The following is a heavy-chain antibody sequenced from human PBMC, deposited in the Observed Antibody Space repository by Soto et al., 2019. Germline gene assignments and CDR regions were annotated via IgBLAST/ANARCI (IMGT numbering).Heavy chain of an antibody. V-gene: IGHV3-73*02. Sequence: EVQLVESGGGLVQPGGSLTLSCAASGFTFGGSAMHWVRQASGKGLEWVGHIRSRTNNYATEYAASVKGRFTISRDDSKNTAYLQMNSLKPEDTAVYYCTRRTDFWGLMSYWGQGTLVTVSS. J-gene: IGHJ4*02. CDR2: IRSRTNNYAT. D-gene: IGHD3-3*01. CDR3: TRRTDFWGLMSY. CDR1: GFTFGGSA.